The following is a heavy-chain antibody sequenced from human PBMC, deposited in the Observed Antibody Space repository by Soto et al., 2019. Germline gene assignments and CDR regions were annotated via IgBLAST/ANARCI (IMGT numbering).Heavy chain of an antibody. J-gene: IGHJ4*02. CDR3: ARNGWGMATVGM. V-gene: IGHV3-53*01. Sequence: EVQLVESGGGLVQPGGSLRLSCAASGFTVSNNYMIWFRLPPGKGLEWVSLIYSGGTTYYADSVKGRFTISRDNSKNTLYLQRNSLRVEDTAVYYCARNGWGMATVGMWGPGTLVTGSS. CDR1: GFTVSNNY. CDR2: IYSGGTT. D-gene: IGHD4-4*01.